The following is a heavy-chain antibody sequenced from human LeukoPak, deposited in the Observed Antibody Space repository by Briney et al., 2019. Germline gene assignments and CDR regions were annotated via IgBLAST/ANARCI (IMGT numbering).Heavy chain of an antibody. V-gene: IGHV3-72*01. D-gene: IGHD3-3*01. CDR3: AKAFCSEKQCTLDS. J-gene: IGHJ4*02. CDR1: GFTFSAHY. Sequence: GGSLRLSCAASGFTFSAHYMDWVRQAPGKGLEWVGRIREKVNSYTTVYAASVKGRFTISRDDSMNSVFLQMNSLKTEDTAVYYCAKAFCSEKQCTLDSWGQGTLVSVSS. CDR2: IREKVNSYTT.